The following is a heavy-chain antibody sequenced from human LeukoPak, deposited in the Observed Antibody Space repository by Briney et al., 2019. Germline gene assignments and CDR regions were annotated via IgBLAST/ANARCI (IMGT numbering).Heavy chain of an antibody. CDR1: GLSVSASH. V-gene: IGHV3-66*04. CDR3: GGRRASPSDSSSFYYPYDY. J-gene: IGHJ4*02. Sequence: GGSLRLSCAVSGLSVSASHMAWVRQAPGKGLEWVSLIYGDGKTEYIDSVKDRFIISRDTSKNSLLLHISALRVEDTATYRCGGRRASPSDSSSFYYPYDYRGQGTPVIVSS. CDR2: IYGDGKT. D-gene: IGHD6-13*01.